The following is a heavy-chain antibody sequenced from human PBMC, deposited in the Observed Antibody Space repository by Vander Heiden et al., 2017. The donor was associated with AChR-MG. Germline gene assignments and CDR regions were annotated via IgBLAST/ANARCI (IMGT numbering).Heavy chain of an antibody. J-gene: IGHJ6*03. D-gene: IGHD3-10*01. CDR1: GGSFSGYY. Sequence: QVQLQQWGAGLLKPSETLSLTCAVYGGSFSGYYWSWIRQPPGKGLEWIGEINHSGSTNYNPSLKSRVTISVDTSKNQFSLKLSSVTAADTTVYYCARGRAPPTMVRGVSTSDTNYNYYYMDVWGKGTTVTVSS. CDR3: ARGRAPPTMVRGVSTSDTNYNYYYMDV. CDR2: INHSGST. V-gene: IGHV4-34*01.